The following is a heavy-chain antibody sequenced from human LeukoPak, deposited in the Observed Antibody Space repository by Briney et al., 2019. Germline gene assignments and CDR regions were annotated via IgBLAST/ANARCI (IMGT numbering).Heavy chain of an antibody. V-gene: IGHV3-7*01. CDR1: GFTFGKYW. CDR2: IKPDGSQR. J-gene: IGHJ4*02. Sequence: GGSLRLSCVASGFTFGKYWMSWVRQAPGKGLEWVASIKPDGSQRDYVDSVKGRFTISRDNAQNSLYLQMNSLRVEDTAVYYCARDDASSSFTYWGQGALVTVSS. D-gene: IGHD3-16*01. CDR3: ARDDASSSFTY.